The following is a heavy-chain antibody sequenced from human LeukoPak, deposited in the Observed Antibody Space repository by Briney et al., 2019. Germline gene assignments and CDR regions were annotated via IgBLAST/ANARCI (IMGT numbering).Heavy chain of an antibody. Sequence: GGSLRLSCAASGSTFSDYWMHWVRQAPXXXXXXVSRINSDGSTTNYADSVKGRLTISRDNAKSTLYLHMDSLRAEDTAIYYCARGDTRYKKFPHWGQGTLVTVSS. V-gene: IGHV3-74*01. CDR3: ARGDTRYKKFPH. J-gene: IGHJ1*01. CDR2: INSDGSTT. D-gene: IGHD3-9*01. CDR1: GSTFSDYW.